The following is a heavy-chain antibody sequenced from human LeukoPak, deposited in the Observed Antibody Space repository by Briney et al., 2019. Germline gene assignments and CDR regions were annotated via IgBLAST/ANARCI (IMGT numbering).Heavy chain of an antibody. CDR1: GFTFSSYG. J-gene: IGHJ4*02. CDR2: IGSSGRYI. V-gene: IGHV3-21*01. Sequence: PGGSLRLSCAASGFTFSSYGMNWVRQAPGKGLEWVSSIGSSGRYIYYADSMKGRFTISRDNAKNSLYLQMNSLRAEDTAVYACARGGSSSPYYFDSWGQGTLVIVSS. CDR3: ARGGSSSPYYFDS. D-gene: IGHD6-13*01.